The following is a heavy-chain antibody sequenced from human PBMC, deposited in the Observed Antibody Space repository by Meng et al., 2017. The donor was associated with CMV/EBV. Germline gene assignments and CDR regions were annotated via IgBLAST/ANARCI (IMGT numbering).Heavy chain of an antibody. CDR2: IKQDGSEK. D-gene: IGHD1-26*01. V-gene: IGHV3-7*01. CDR3: ARDRWVGATRFFQH. CDR1: GFTFGSYW. Sequence: GGSLRLSCAASGFTFGSYWMSWVRQAPGKGLEWVANIKQDGSEKYYVDSVKGRFTISRDNAKNSLYLQMNSLRAEDTAVYYCARDRWVGATRFFQHWGQGTLVTVSS. J-gene: IGHJ1*01.